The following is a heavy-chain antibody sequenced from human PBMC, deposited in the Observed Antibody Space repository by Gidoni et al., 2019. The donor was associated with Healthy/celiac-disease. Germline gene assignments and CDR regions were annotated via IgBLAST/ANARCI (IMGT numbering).Heavy chain of an antibody. CDR1: GTTFSSSA. CDR2: ISYDGSNK. J-gene: IGHJ6*02. D-gene: IGHD3-3*01. CDR3: ARDQTPTYYDFWSGSAYYYYYGMDV. Sequence: QVQLVESGGGVVQPGRSLRLSCSASGTTFSSSAMHWVRQAAGKEIEWVAVISYDGSNKYYADSVKGRFNISRDNAKNTLYLQMNSLRAEDTAVYYCARDQTPTYYDFWSGSAYYYYYGMDVWGQGTTVTVSS. V-gene: IGHV3-30*16.